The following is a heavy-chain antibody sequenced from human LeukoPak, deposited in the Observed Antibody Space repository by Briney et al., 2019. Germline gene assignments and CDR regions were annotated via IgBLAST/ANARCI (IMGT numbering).Heavy chain of an antibody. CDR1: GGPISSYS. CDR2: SSFSGRT. V-gene: IGHV4-59*08. CDR3: ARQHDSGWAGFGY. J-gene: IGHJ4*02. Sequence: SETLSLTCTVSGGPISSYSWNWVRQPPGKGREGSGYSSFSGRTNYNPYLKSRVTISVDTSKDHSSLNLRSVTAADTAIYYCARQHDSGWAGFGYWGLGTLVTVSS. D-gene: IGHD6-19*01.